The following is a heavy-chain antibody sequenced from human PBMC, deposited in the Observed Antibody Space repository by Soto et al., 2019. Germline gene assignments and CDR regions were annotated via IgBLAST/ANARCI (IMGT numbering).Heavy chain of an antibody. J-gene: IGHJ4*02. D-gene: IGHD3-22*01. CDR1: GYTFTSYG. V-gene: IGHV1-18*01. Sequence: ASVKVSCKASGYTFTSYGISWVRQAPGQGLEWMGWISAYNGNTNYAQKLQGRVTMTTDTSTSTAYMELRSLRSDDTAVYYCARDRYYYDSSGYSLLGDYWGQGTLVTVSS. CDR3: ARDRYYYDSSGYSLLGDY. CDR2: ISAYNGNT.